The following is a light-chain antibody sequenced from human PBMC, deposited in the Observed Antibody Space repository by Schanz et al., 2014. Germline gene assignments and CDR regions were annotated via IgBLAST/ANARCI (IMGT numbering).Light chain of an antibody. CDR3: QQFIDVPWT. J-gene: IGKJ1*01. Sequence: EIVMTQSPATLSVSPGERATLSCRASQTVSNNLAWYQQKPGQAPRLLIYGTSIRATGIPDRFSGSGSGTDFTLTISRLEPEDFAVFYCQQFIDVPWTFGQGTKVEVK. V-gene: IGKV3D-15*01. CDR2: GTS. CDR1: QTVSNN.